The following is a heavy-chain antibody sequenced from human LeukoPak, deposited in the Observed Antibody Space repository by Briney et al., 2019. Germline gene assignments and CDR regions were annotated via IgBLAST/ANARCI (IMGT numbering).Heavy chain of an antibody. CDR1: GFTFSDYY. Sequence: GGSLRLSCAASGFTFSDYYMSWIRQAPGKGLEWVSYISSSGSTIYYADSVKGRFTISRDNAKNSLYLQMNSLRAEDTAVYYFARACDSSGWYFMAGHRAGLNYWGQGTLVTVSS. CDR3: ARACDSSGWYFMAGHRAGLNY. J-gene: IGHJ4*02. V-gene: IGHV3-11*01. CDR2: ISSSGSTI. D-gene: IGHD6-19*01.